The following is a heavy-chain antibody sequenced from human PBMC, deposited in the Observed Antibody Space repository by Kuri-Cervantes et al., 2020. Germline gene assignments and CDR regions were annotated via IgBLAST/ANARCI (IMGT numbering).Heavy chain of an antibody. D-gene: IGHD5-12*01. CDR1: GGPISSSNW. CDR3: ASQVATTLDWFDP. J-gene: IGHJ5*02. CDR2: IYHSGST. Sequence: SETLSLTCAVSGGPISSSNWWSWVRQPPGKGLEWIGEIYHSGSTNYNPSLKSRVTISVDKSKNQFSLKLSSVTAADTAVYYCASQVATTLDWFDPWGQGTLVTVSS. V-gene: IGHV4-4*02.